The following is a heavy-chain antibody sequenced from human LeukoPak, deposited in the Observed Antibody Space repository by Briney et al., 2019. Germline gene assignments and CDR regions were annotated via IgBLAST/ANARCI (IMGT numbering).Heavy chain of an antibody. Sequence: SETLSLTCAVYGGSFSGYYWSWIRQPPGKGLEWIGEINHSGSTNYNPSLKSRVTISVDTSKNQFSLKLSSVTAADTAVYYCASSGVVVAATPGHSWFDLWGQGTLVTVSS. V-gene: IGHV4-34*01. J-gene: IGHJ5*02. D-gene: IGHD2-15*01. CDR3: ASSGVVVAATPGHSWFDL. CDR1: GGSFSGYY. CDR2: INHSGST.